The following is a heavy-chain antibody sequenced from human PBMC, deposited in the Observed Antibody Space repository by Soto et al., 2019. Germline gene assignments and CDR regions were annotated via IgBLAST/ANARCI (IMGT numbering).Heavy chain of an antibody. Sequence: QVQLVQSGGEVKKPGASVKVSCKASGYTFTSYGFSWVRQAPGQGLEWMGWINGYTGNTHYAQKFQGRVTMTIDTSTSTAYMELWTLISGDAAVYYCARSWVTGKGGMDVWGQGTRVTVSS. CDR2: INGYTGNT. J-gene: IGHJ6*02. V-gene: IGHV1-18*01. CDR1: GYTFTSYG. D-gene: IGHD3-16*01. CDR3: ARSWVTGKGGMDV.